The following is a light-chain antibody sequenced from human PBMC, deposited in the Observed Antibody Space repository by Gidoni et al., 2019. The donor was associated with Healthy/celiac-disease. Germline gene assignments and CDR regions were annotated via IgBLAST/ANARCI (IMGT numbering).Light chain of an antibody. CDR3: QQYNNWPRT. Sequence: ATLSCRASQSVSSNLAWYQQKPGQAPRLLIYGASSRGKSHPLPDTTGEIVMMQSEDFAVYYCQQYNNWPRTFGQGTKLEIK. CDR1: QSVSSN. V-gene: IGKV3D-15*01. CDR2: GAS. J-gene: IGKJ2*01.